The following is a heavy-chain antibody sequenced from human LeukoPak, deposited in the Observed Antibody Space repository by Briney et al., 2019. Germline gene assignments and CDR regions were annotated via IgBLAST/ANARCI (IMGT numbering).Heavy chain of an antibody. D-gene: IGHD2-2*01. CDR1: GGSISSHY. CDR3: ARQYQLLSAYYYYYMDV. V-gene: IGHV4-59*08. Sequence: SETLSLTCSVSGGSISSHYWSWIRQPPGQGLEWIGYVHSSGGANYNPSLKSRVTISVDTSKNQFSLKLSSVTAADTAVYYCARQYQLLSAYYYYYMDVWGKGTTVTVSS. J-gene: IGHJ6*03. CDR2: VHSSGGA.